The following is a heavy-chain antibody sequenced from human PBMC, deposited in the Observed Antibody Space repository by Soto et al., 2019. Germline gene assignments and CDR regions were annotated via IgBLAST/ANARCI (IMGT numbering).Heavy chain of an antibody. J-gene: IGHJ6*04. CDR3: ARHVPAAGYYYGMDV. CDR2: IIPIFGTA. D-gene: IGHD2-2*01. CDR1: GGTFSSYA. V-gene: IGHV1-69*12. Sequence: QVQLVQSGAEVKKPGSSAKVSCKASGGTFSSYAISWVRQAPGQGLEWMGGIIPIFGTADYAQKFQGRVTITADESTSTAYMERSSLRSEDTAVYYCARHVPAAGYYYGMDVWGKGTTVTVSS.